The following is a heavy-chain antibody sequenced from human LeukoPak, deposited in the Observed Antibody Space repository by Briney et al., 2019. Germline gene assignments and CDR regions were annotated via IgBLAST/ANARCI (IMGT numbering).Heavy chain of an antibody. D-gene: IGHD1-7*01. CDR2: VHHSGST. V-gene: IGHV4-38-2*02. J-gene: IGHJ3*02. Sequence: SETLSLTCTISDYSIKNNYYWAWLRQPPGMGLEWIGGVHHSGSTFYNPSLMSRVTMSVDTSRNQFSLKLRSLTAADTAVYYCARDVGIDNWNYGLGAFDIWGQGTMVTVSS. CDR3: ARDVGIDNWNYGLGAFDI. CDR1: DYSIKNNYY.